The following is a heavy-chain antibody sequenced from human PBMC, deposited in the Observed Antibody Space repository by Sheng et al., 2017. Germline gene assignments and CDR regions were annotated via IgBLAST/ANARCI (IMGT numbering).Heavy chain of an antibody. V-gene: IGHV3-48*01. CDR3: TRGAWGNWLDP. Sequence: EVQLAESGEAWYSLGGPVRISCAASGFTFNSYSMNWVRQAPGKGLEWVSYVSSSSSAIYYADSVKGRFTISRDNDKKSLYLQMKSLRVEDTAVYYCTRGAWGNWLDPWGQGTPVIVSS. CDR2: VSSSSSAI. D-gene: IGHD7-27*01. J-gene: IGHJ5*02. CDR1: GFTFNSYS.